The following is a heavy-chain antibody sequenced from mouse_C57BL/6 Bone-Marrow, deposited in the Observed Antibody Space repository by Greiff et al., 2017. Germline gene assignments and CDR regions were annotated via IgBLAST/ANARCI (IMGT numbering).Heavy chain of an antibody. J-gene: IGHJ4*01. CDR3: ARDEPYGNYVNYAMDY. Sequence: EVQGVESGGGLVKPGGSLKLSCAASGFTFSSYAMSWVRQTPEKRLEWVATISDGGSYTYYPDNVKGRFTISRDNAKNNLYLQMSHLKSEDTAMYYCARDEPYGNYVNYAMDYWGQGTSVTVSS. D-gene: IGHD2-1*01. CDR1: GFTFSSYA. V-gene: IGHV5-4*01. CDR2: ISDGGSYT.